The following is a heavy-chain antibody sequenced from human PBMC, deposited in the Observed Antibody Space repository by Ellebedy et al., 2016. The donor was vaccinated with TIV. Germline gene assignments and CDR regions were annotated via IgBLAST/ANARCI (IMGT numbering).Heavy chain of an antibody. CDR3: TIPSSGWWFWDF. J-gene: IGHJ4*02. D-gene: IGHD6-19*01. Sequence: GESLKISCSVSGMTSYDYAIHWVRQAPGKALEWVSLITWDGSSLYYADSVKGRFTISRDNSKNSMYLQMNSLRSEDTALYYCTIPSSGWWFWDFWGQGTLVTVSS. V-gene: IGHV3-43D*04. CDR1: GMTSYDYA. CDR2: ITWDGSSL.